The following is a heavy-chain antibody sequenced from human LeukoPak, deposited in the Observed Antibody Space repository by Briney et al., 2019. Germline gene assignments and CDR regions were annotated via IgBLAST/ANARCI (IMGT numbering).Heavy chain of an antibody. D-gene: IGHD6-19*01. CDR3: AKGHLSRIAVAGTGCYFDY. Sequence: PGGSLRLSCAASGFTFSNYWMHWVRQAPGKGLVWVSRINSDGINTSYADSVKGRFTISRDNAKNTLYLQMNSLRAEDTAVYYCAKGHLSRIAVAGTGCYFDYWGQGTLVTVSS. CDR1: GFTFSNYW. J-gene: IGHJ4*02. V-gene: IGHV3-74*01. CDR2: INSDGINT.